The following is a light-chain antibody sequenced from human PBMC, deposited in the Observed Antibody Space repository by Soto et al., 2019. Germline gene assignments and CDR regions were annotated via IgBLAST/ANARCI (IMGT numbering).Light chain of an antibody. CDR3: QQYNKWPPAIS. J-gene: IGKJ5*01. CDR1: QSVSDN. Sequence: EIMWTQSPATLSVSPGEGATLSCRASQSVSDNLAWYQQKPGQAPRLLIYGAHTRATGIPARFSGSGSGTEFTLTISSLQSEDFAGYYCQQYNKWPPAISFGQGTRLEIK. V-gene: IGKV3-15*01. CDR2: GAH.